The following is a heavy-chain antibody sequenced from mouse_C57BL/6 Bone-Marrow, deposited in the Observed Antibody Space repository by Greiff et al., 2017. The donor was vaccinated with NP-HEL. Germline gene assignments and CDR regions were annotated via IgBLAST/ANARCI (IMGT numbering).Heavy chain of an antibody. D-gene: IGHD1-1*01. V-gene: IGHV1-64*01. CDR1: GYTFTSYW. Sequence: VQLQQPGAELVKPGASVKLSCKASGYTFTSYWMHWVKQRPGQGLEWIGMIHPNSGSTNYNEKFKSKATLTVDKSSSTAYMQLSSLTSEDSAVYYCARWLLLRYQAWFAYWGQGTLVTVSA. J-gene: IGHJ3*01. CDR2: IHPNSGST. CDR3: ARWLLLRYQAWFAY.